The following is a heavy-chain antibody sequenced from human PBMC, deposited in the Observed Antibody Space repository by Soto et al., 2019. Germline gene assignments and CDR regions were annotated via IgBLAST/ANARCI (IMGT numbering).Heavy chain of an antibody. CDR2: INHSGST. J-gene: IGHJ5*02. V-gene: IGHV4-34*01. CDR1: GGSFSGYY. D-gene: IGHD1-1*01. Sequence: SETLSLTCAVYGGSFSGYYWSWIRQPPGKGLEWIGEINHSGSTNYNPSLKSRVTISVDTSKNQFSLKLSSVTAADTAVYYCARVRRSANDPPWFDPWGQGTLVTVSS. CDR3: ARVRRSANDPPWFDP.